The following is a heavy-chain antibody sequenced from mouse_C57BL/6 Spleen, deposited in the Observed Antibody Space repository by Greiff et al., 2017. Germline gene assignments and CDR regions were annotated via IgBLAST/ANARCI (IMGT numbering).Heavy chain of an antibody. CDR1: GYTFTSYW. CDR2: IDPNSGGT. J-gene: IGHJ2*01. Sequence: QVQLQQPGAELVKPGASVKLSCKASGYTFTSYWMHWVKQRPGRGLEWIGRIDPNSGGTKYNEKFKSKATLTVDKPYSTAYMQLSSLTSEDSAVYYCSRSEGFAEVYYAKNFDYWGQGTTLTVSS. CDR3: SRSEGFAEVYYAKNFDY. V-gene: IGHV1-72*01. D-gene: IGHD1-1*01.